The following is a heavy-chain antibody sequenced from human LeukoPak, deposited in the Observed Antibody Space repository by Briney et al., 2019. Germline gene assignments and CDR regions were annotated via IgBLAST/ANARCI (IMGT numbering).Heavy chain of an antibody. CDR1: GYTFTGYY. CDR3: ARPYCTNGVCYTFFDY. D-gene: IGHD2-8*01. V-gene: IGHV1-2*02. CDR2: INPNSGDT. Sequence: ASVKVSCKASGYTFTGYYMHWVRQAPGQGLEWMGWINPNSGDTNYAQKFQGRVTMTRDTSISTAYMELSRLRSDDTAVYYCARPYCTNGVCYTFFDYWGQGTLVTVSS. J-gene: IGHJ4*02.